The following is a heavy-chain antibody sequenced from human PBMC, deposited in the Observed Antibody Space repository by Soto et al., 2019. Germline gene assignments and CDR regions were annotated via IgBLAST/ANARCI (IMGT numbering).Heavy chain of an antibody. J-gene: IGHJ5*01. Sequence: EVQLLESGGVLVQPGGSLRLSCAASGFTFSVYALSWVRQAPGKGLEWVSAISGDGVTTEYADSVKGRFSISRDNSKNMLFLQMNSLRAGDTAVYYCAKEKYEMLYMWFDSWGQGTLVTVSS. CDR2: ISGDGVTT. CDR1: GFTFSVYA. D-gene: IGHD2-8*01. CDR3: AKEKYEMLYMWFDS. V-gene: IGHV3-23*01.